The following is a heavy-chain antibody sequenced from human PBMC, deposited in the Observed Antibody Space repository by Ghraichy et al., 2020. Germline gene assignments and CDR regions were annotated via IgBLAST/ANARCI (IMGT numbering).Heavy chain of an antibody. Sequence: GESLNISCAASGFTFSSYWMHWVRQAPGKGLVWVSYINDDGSSTDYADSVNGRFTISRDNAKNTLYVQMNSLRAEDTAVYYCARDRPGLYGMDVWGQGTTVTVSS. CDR2: INDDGSST. D-gene: IGHD3-16*01. CDR1: GFTFSSYW. V-gene: IGHV3-74*01. J-gene: IGHJ6*02. CDR3: ARDRPGLYGMDV.